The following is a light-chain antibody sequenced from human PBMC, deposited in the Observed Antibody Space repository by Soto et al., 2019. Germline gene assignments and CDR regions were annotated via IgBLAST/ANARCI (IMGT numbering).Light chain of an antibody. CDR3: QQRSNWPPLT. V-gene: IGKV3-11*01. J-gene: IGKJ4*01. CDR2: DAS. Sequence: EIVLTQSLATLSLSPWERATLSCRASRSVSSYLAWYQQKPGQAPRLLIYDASTRATGIPARFSGSGSGTDFTLTISSLEPEDFAVYYCQQRSNWPPLTFGGGTKVDIK. CDR1: RSVSSY.